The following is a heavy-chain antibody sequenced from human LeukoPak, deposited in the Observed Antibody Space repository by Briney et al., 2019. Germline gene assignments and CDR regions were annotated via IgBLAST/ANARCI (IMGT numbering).Heavy chain of an antibody. CDR3: ARDSVTQGGTDY. CDR2: IYTSGST. V-gene: IGHV4-61*02. Sequence: SETLSLTCTVSGGSISSGSYYWSWIRQPAGKGLEWIGRIYTSGSTNYNPSLKSRVTISVDRSKNQFSLKLSSVTAADTAVYYCARDSVTQGGTDYWGQGTLVTVSS. J-gene: IGHJ4*02. CDR1: GGSISSGSYY. D-gene: IGHD4-11*01.